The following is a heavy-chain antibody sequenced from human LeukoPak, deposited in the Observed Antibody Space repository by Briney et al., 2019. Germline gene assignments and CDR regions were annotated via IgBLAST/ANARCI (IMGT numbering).Heavy chain of an antibody. CDR1: GYSISSGYY. Sequence: SETLSLTCTVSGYSISSGYYWGWIRQPPGKGLEWIGSIYHSGSTYYNPSLKSRVTISVDTSKNQFSLKLSSVTAADTAVYYCARDRSGWELPTNWFDPWGQGTLVTVSS. CDR2: IYHSGST. V-gene: IGHV4-38-2*02. CDR3: ARDRSGWELPTNWFDP. J-gene: IGHJ5*02. D-gene: IGHD1-26*01.